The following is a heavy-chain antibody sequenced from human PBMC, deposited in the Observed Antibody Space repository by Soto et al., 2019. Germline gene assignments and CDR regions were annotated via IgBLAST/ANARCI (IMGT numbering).Heavy chain of an antibody. CDR2: ISAYNGNT. CDR1: GYRFTSYG. J-gene: IGHJ6*02. D-gene: IGHD3-3*01. V-gene: IGHV1-18*01. CDR3: AKETEGFGVVSMGV. Sequence: ASVKVSCKASGYRFTSYGISWVRQAPGQGLEWMGWISAYNGNTKYIQKLQGRVTMTTDTSTSTAYMELRSLTSDDTAVYYCAKETEGFGVVSMGVWGQGTTVTVSS.